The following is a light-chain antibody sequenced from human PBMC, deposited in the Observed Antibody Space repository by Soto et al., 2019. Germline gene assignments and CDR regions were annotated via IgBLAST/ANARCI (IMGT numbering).Light chain of an antibody. CDR2: KAS. Sequence: DIQMTQSPSTLSASVGDRVTITCRASQSISTWLAWYQQKPGKAPKLLIYKASSLEGGGPSRFGGSGSGTLFNITISSLHPDDFATYYCQQYNTYPLKSGGGTTVAIK. CDR1: QSISTW. CDR3: QQYNTYPLK. J-gene: IGKJ4*02. V-gene: IGKV1-5*03.